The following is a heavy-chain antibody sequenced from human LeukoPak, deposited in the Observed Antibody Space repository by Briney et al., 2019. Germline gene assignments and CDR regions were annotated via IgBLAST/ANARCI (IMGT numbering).Heavy chain of an antibody. Sequence: SVKVSCKASGGTFSSYAISWVRQAPGQGLEWMGGIIPIFGTANYAQKFQGRVTITADESTSTAYMELSSLRSEDTAVYYCARGTLGSYCSGGSCYPLNFDYWGQGTLVTVSS. V-gene: IGHV1-69*13. CDR3: ARGTLGSYCSGGSCYPLNFDY. CDR1: GGTFSSYA. J-gene: IGHJ4*02. D-gene: IGHD2-15*01. CDR2: IIPIFGTA.